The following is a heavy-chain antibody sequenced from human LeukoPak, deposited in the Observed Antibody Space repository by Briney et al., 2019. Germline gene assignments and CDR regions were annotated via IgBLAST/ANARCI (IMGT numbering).Heavy chain of an antibody. D-gene: IGHD2-21*01. Sequence: GGSLRLSCSASGFTFTNYGMHWVRQAPGKGLEWVAVISYDGITNYYADSVKGRFTVSRDNSENTLNLQMNSLRPDDTAVYYCAKKAAPVSAIRAGFDYWGQGTLVTVSS. V-gene: IGHV3-30*18. CDR2: ISYDGITN. J-gene: IGHJ4*02. CDR3: AKKAAPVSAIRAGFDY. CDR1: GFTFTNYG.